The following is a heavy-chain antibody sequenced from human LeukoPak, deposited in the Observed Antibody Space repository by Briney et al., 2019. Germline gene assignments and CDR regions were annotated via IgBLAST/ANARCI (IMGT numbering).Heavy chain of an antibody. V-gene: IGHV7-4-1*02. Sequence: GASVKVSCKASGYTFTNYAMNWVRQAPGQGLEWMGWINTNTGNPTYAQGFTGRFVFSLDTSVSTTYLQISSLKAEDTAVYYCARDRWGDGYNYFHAFDIWGQGTMVTVSS. CDR2: INTNTGNP. CDR3: ARDRWGDGYNYFHAFDI. J-gene: IGHJ3*02. CDR1: GYTFTNYA. D-gene: IGHD5-24*01.